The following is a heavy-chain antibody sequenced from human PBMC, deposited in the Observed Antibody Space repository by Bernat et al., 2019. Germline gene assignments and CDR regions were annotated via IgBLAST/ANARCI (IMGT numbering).Heavy chain of an antibody. D-gene: IGHD3-9*01. CDR2: ISSSSSYI. CDR1: GFTFSSYS. Sequence: EVQLVESGGGLVKPGGSLRLSCAASGFTFSSYSMNWVRQAPGKGLEWVSSISSSSSYIYYADSVTGRFTISRDNAKNSLYLQMNSLRAEDTAVYYCARADDILTGYYYFDYWGQGTLVTVSS. J-gene: IGHJ4*02. V-gene: IGHV3-21*01. CDR3: ARADDILTGYYYFDY.